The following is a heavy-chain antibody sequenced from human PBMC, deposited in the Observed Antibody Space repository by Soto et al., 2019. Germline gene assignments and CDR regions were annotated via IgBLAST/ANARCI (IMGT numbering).Heavy chain of an antibody. CDR2: ISDSDT. D-gene: IGHD4-4*01. CDR1: GYNFTPYW. J-gene: IGHJ6*02. V-gene: IGHV5-10-1*04. CDR3: ARLGHDYSNSGMDV. Sequence: GESLKIPCKASGYNFTPYWINWVRQMPGKGLEWMGKISDSDTTYSPSFEGQVTISADRSINTAYLQWSSLKASDTAVYYCARLGHDYSNSGMDVWGQGTTVTVSS.